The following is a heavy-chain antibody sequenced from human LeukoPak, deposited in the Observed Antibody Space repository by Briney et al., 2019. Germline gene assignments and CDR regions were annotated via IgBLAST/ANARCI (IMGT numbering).Heavy chain of an antibody. J-gene: IGHJ4*02. Sequence: GSLRLSCAASGFTFSGSAMHWVRQAPGKGLEWVSSISSSSSYIYYADSVKGRFTISRDNAKNSLYLQMNSLRAEDTAVYYCARDPSPYWGQGTLVTVSS. D-gene: IGHD2-2*01. CDR2: ISSSSSYI. CDR1: GFTFSGSA. V-gene: IGHV3-21*01. CDR3: ARDPSPY.